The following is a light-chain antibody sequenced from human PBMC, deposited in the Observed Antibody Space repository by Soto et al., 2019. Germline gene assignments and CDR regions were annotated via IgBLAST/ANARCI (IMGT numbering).Light chain of an antibody. J-gene: IGKJ5*01. CDR3: QQYGSSPLT. V-gene: IGKV3-20*01. CDR1: QSVSTY. Sequence: EIVMTQSPDTLSVSPGERATLSCRASQSVSTYLAWYQQKPGQAPRLLIYGASSRATGIPDRFSGSGSGTDFTLTISRLEPEDFAVYYCQQYGSSPLTFGQGTRLDIK. CDR2: GAS.